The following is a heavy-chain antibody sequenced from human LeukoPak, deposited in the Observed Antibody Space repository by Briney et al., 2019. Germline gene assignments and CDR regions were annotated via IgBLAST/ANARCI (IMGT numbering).Heavy chain of an antibody. CDR3: ARGAKVSEIYDYFDY. V-gene: IGHV4-34*01. CDR2: INHSGST. J-gene: IGHJ4*02. D-gene: IGHD3-3*01. Sequence: SETLSLTCAVYGGSFSGYYWSWIRQPPGKGLEWIGEINHSGSTNYNPSLKSRVTISVDTSKNQSSLKLSSVTAADTAVYYCARGAKVSEIYDYFDYWGQGTLVTVSS. CDR1: GGSFSGYY.